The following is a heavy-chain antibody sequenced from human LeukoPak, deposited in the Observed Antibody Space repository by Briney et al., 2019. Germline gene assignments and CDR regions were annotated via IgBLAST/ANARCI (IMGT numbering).Heavy chain of an antibody. CDR3: ARDDIVATMTFDY. CDR2: INHSGRT. J-gene: IGHJ4*02. V-gene: IGHV4-34*01. D-gene: IGHD5-12*01. CDR1: GASFSGYH. Sequence: SETLSLSCVVSGASFSGYHWSWIRQPPGKGLEWIGEINHSGRTNFNPSLKSRVTMSVDTSKNQFSLKLSSVTAADTAVYYCARDDIVATMTFDYWGQGTLVTVSS.